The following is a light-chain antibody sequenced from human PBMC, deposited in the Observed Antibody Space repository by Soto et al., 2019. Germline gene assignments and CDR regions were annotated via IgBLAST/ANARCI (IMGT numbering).Light chain of an antibody. V-gene: IGKV3-15*01. Sequence: EVVMTQSPATLSVSPGERVTLSCTASQSVSGNLAWYQQKPGQAPRLLINGASTRATDIPARFSGSGSGTEFTLTITSLQSEDFAVYYCQQYHNWPPGLTFGGGTKVDIK. CDR3: QQYHNWPPGLT. J-gene: IGKJ4*01. CDR2: GAS. CDR1: QSVSGN.